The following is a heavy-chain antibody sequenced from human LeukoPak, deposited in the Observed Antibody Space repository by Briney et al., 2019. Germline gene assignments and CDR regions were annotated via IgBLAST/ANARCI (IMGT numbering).Heavy chain of an antibody. CDR1: GGSISSYY. CDR2: ISPTGGT. J-gene: IGHJ4*02. CDR3: VGLSVTRWYYSD. V-gene: IGHV4-4*09. Sequence: SETLSLTCSVSGGSISSYYWSWIRQPPGKGLEWIGYISPTGGTNYNPSLTSRATVSVDTSKNLFSLELDPVTAADTAVYFCVGLSVTRWYYSDLGQGTLVTVFS. D-gene: IGHD3-10*01.